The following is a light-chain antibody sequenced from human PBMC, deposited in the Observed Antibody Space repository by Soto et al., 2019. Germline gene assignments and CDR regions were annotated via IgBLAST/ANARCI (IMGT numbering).Light chain of an antibody. V-gene: IGKV3-20*01. CDR1: QSVSSSY. CDR3: QQYGSSGT. Sequence: IMMTQSPDTLSLSPGERATLSCRASQSVSSSYLAWYQQKPGQAPRLLIYGASNRATGIPDRFSGSGSGTDFTLTISRLEPEDFAVYYCQQYGSSGTFGQGTKVDIK. CDR2: GAS. J-gene: IGKJ1*01.